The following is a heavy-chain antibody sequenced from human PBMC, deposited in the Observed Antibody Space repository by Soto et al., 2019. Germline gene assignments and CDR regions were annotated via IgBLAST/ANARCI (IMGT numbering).Heavy chain of an antibody. CDR2: IFSNDEK. CDR3: ARHGRGVGARPLEY. V-gene: IGHV2-26*01. Sequence: QVTLKESGPVLVKPTETLTLTCTVSGFSLSNARMGVSWIRQPPGKALEWLAHIFSNDEKSYSTSLKSRLTNPKDTSKGQVVLTMTNMDPVDTATYYCARHGRGVGARPLEYWGQGTLVTVSS. D-gene: IGHD1-26*01. CDR1: GFSLSNARMG. J-gene: IGHJ4*02.